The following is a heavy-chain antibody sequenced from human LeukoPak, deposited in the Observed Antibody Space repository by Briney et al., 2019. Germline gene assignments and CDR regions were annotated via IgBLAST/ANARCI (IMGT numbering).Heavy chain of an antibody. CDR1: GFTFSSYS. Sequence: GGSLRLSCAASGFTFSSYSMNWVRQAPGKGLEWVSSISSSSSYIYYADSVKGRFTISRDNAKNSLYLQMNSLRAEDTAVYYCASHAAGIAAAGIPAFDIWGQGTMVTVSS. J-gene: IGHJ3*02. CDR2: ISSSSSYI. V-gene: IGHV3-21*01. CDR3: ASHAAGIAAAGIPAFDI. D-gene: IGHD6-13*01.